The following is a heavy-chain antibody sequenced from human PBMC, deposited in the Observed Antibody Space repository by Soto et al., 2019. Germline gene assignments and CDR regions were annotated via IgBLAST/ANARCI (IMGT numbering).Heavy chain of an antibody. CDR3: AGNIAAAGRWYYGMDV. J-gene: IGHJ6*02. CDR1: GGSISSYY. D-gene: IGHD6-13*01. CDR2: ISTTETT. Sequence: SETLSLTCTVSGGSISSYYWSWIRQPAGKGLEWIGRISTTETTNYNPSLKSRVSMSLDTSKSQVSLKLSSVTAADAAVYYCAGNIAAAGRWYYGMDVWGQGTTVTASS. V-gene: IGHV4-4*07.